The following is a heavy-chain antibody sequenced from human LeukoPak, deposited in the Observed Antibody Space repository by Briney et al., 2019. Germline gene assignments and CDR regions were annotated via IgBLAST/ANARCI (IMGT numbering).Heavy chain of an antibody. D-gene: IGHD3-22*01. CDR3: AKDSYYDSSGYYGLGVFDI. J-gene: IGHJ3*02. CDR2: ISGSGGST. Sequence: PGGSLRLSCAASGFTFSSYGMSWVRQAPGKGLEWVSAISGSGGSTYYADSVKGRFTISRDNSKNTLYLQMNSLRAEDTAVYYCAKDSYYDSSGYYGLGVFDIWGQGTMVTVSS. CDR1: GFTFSSYG. V-gene: IGHV3-23*01.